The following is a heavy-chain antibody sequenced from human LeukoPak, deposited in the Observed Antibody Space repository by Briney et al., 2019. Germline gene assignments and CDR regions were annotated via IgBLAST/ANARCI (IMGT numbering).Heavy chain of an antibody. J-gene: IGHJ4*02. Sequence: HXXRQAPGKGLEWMGGFDPEDGETIYAQKFQGRVTMTEDTSTDTAYMELSSLRSEDTAVYYCATGGSSSSMFWGQGTLVTVSS. D-gene: IGHD6-6*01. V-gene: IGHV1-24*01. CDR3: ATGGSSSSMF. CDR2: FDPEDGET.